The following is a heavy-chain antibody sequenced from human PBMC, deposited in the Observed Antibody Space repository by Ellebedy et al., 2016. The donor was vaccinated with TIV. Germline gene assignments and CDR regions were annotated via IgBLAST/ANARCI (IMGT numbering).Heavy chain of an antibody. J-gene: IGHJ4*02. CDR3: ARQYNYGTSGYYVDY. Sequence: MPSETLSLTCTVSGGSIRTSIYYWTWIRQPPGKGLEWIGYIYHNGNTNYNPSLKSRVTISVDTSKNQFSLKLSSVTAADTAVYYCARQYNYGTSGYYVDYWGQGTLLTVSS. CDR2: IYHNGNT. CDR1: GGSIRTSIYY. D-gene: IGHD3-22*01. V-gene: IGHV4-61*05.